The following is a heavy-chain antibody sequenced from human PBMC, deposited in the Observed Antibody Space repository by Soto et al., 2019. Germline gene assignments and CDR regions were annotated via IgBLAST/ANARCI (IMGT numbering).Heavy chain of an antibody. CDR3: ARHGEGGLWVDY. D-gene: IGHD3-10*01. CDR1: GGSISSSSYY. Sequence: QLQLRESGPGLVKPSETLSLTCTVSGGSISSSSYYWGWIRQPPGKGLEWIGSINYSGTTYYNPSIKSRVTLSVDTSKTQFSLQLSSVTAADTAVYYCARHGEGGLWVDYWGQGTLVTVSS. CDR2: INYSGTT. V-gene: IGHV4-39*01. J-gene: IGHJ4*02.